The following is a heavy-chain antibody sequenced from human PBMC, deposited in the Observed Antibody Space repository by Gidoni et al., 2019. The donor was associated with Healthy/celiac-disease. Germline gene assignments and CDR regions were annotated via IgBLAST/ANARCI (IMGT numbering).Heavy chain of an antibody. CDR2: ISSSSSYI. Sequence: AASGFTFSSYSMNWVRQAPGKGLEWVSPISSSSSYIYYADSVKDRFTISRDNAKNSLYLQLISLRAEDTAVYYCASGPSSWKFGCDGFDIWGQGTMVTVSS. D-gene: IGHD6-13*01. CDR1: GFTFSSYS. CDR3: ASGPSSWKFGCDGFDI. V-gene: IGHV3-21*01. J-gene: IGHJ3*02.